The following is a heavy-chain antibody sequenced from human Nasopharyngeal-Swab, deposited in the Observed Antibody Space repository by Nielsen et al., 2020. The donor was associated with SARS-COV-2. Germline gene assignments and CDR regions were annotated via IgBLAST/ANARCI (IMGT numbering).Heavy chain of an antibody. D-gene: IGHD4-17*01. CDR3: ARQRTTLTLGRAFDL. V-gene: IGHV5-51*01. CDR2: IYPGDSDT. Sequence: KVSCKGSGHSFSNYWIAWVRQMPGKGLEWMGIIYPGDSDTRYSPSIQGQVTISADKSISTAYLQWSSLKASDTALYYCARQRTTLTLGRAFDLWGQGTMVTVSS. CDR1: GHSFSNYW. J-gene: IGHJ3*01.